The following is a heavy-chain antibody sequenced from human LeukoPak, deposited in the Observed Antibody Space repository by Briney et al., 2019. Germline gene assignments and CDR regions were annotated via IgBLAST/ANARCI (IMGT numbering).Heavy chain of an antibody. CDR1: GFTFSSYW. CDR2: INSDGSST. V-gene: IGHV3-74*01. J-gene: IGHJ4*02. D-gene: IGHD2-2*01. Sequence: GRSLRLSCAASGFTFSSYWMHWVRQAPGKGLVWVSRINSDGSSTSYADSVKGRFTISRDNAKNTLYLQMNSLRAEDTAVYYCARGYCSSTGCHLSSWGQGTLVTVSS. CDR3: ARGYCSSTGCHLSS.